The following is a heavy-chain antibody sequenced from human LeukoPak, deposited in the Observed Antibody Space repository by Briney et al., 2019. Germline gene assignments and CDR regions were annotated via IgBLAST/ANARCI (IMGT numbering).Heavy chain of an antibody. CDR3: VSASPRTGTE. CDR1: GGSISSGDYY. Sequence: SQTLSLTCTVSGGSISSGDYYWSWIRQPPGKGLEWIGSIYHGGSTYYNPSLKSRVTISVDTSKNQFSLKLSSVTAADTAVYYCVSASPRTGTEWGQGTLVTVSS. CDR2: IYHGGST. V-gene: IGHV4-39*07. D-gene: IGHD3/OR15-3a*01. J-gene: IGHJ4*02.